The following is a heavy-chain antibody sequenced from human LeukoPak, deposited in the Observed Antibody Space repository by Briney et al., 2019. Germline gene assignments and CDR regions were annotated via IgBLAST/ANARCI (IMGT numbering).Heavy chain of an antibody. J-gene: IGHJ6*03. CDR3: ARDLVVVYDILTGYYIPNYMDV. CDR1: GGSISSNY. CDR2: IYTSGST. V-gene: IGHV4-4*07. Sequence: SETLSLTCTVSGGSISSNYWSWLRQPAGKGLEWIGRIYTSGSTNYNPSPKSRVTMSLDTSKNQFSLKLSSVTAADTAVYYWARDLVVVYDILTGYYIPNYMDVWGKGTTVTVSS. D-gene: IGHD3-9*01.